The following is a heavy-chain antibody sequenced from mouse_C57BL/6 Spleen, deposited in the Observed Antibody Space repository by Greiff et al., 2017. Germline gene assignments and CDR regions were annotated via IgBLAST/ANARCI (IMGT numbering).Heavy chain of an antibody. J-gene: IGHJ3*01. CDR3: VRGDGGGAY. CDR2: IRSKSNNYAT. V-gene: IGHV10-1*01. CDR1: GFSFNTYA. Sequence: GGGLVQPKGSLKLSCAASGFSFNTYAMNWVRQAPGKGLEWVARIRSKSNNYATYYADSVKDRFTISRDDSESMLYLQMNNLKTEDTAMYYCVRGDGGGAYWGQGTLVTVSA. D-gene: IGHD2-3*01.